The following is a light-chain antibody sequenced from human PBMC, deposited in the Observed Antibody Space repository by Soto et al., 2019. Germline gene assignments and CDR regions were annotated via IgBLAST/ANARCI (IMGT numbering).Light chain of an antibody. CDR2: GAS. CDR1: QSVSSSY. V-gene: IGKV3-20*01. CDR3: QQYDGSPSWT. Sequence: IVSTQSPGTLSLYPGERATLSCRASQSVSSSYLVWYQQKPGQAPRLLIYGASSRATGIPDRFSGSGSGTDFTLTISRLEPEDFAVYYCQQYDGSPSWTFGQGTKVDIK. J-gene: IGKJ1*01.